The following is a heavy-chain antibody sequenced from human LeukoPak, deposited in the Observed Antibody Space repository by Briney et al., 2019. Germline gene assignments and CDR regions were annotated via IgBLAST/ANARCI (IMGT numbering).Heavy chain of an antibody. V-gene: IGHV3-23*01. J-gene: IGHJ5*02. CDR2: ISSSGGST. CDR3: VKGEAAAGTSSCFDP. D-gene: IGHD6-13*01. Sequence: GGSLRLSCAASGLTFSSYAMSWVRQAPGKGLEWVSVISSSGGSTYYADSVKDRFTISRDNSKNTLYLQMNSLTAEDTAVYYCVKGEAAAGTSSCFDPWGQGTLVSVSS. CDR1: GLTFSSYA.